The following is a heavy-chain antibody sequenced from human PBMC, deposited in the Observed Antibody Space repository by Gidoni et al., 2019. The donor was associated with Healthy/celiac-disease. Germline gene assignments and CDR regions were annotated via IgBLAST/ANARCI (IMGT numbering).Heavy chain of an antibody. Sequence: EVQLVESGGGLVQPGRSLRLSCAASGFTFADYAMHWVRQAPGKGLEWVSGISWNSGSIGYADSVKGRFTISRDNAKNSLYLQMNSLRAEDTALYYCAKARGHSSSWPYFDYWGQGTLVTVSS. D-gene: IGHD6-13*01. J-gene: IGHJ4*02. CDR2: ISWNSGSI. CDR3: AKARGHSSSWPYFDY. CDR1: GFTFADYA. V-gene: IGHV3-9*01.